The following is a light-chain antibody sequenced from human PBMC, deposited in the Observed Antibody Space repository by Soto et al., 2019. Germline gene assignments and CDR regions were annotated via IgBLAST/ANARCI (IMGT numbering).Light chain of an antibody. CDR3: ISYAGSNSVV. CDR2: DVS. CDR1: SSDVSGNKF. V-gene: IGLV2-8*01. J-gene: IGLJ2*01. Sequence: QSALTQPPSASGSPGQSVTISCTGTSSDVSGNKFVSWYQQHPGKAPKLIIYDVSERPSGVPDRFSGSKSGNTASLTVSGLQPEDEADYYCISYAGSNSVVFGGGTKLTVL.